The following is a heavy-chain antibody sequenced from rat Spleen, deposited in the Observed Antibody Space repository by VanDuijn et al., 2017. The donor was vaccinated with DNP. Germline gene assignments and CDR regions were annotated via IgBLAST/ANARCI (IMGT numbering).Heavy chain of an antibody. CDR1: GFSLTSYH. CDR3: AADGGYFDY. D-gene: IGHD1-11*01. J-gene: IGHJ2*01. CDR2: IWTGGST. V-gene: IGHV2-43*01. Sequence: QVQLKESGPGLVQPSQTLSLACTVSGFSLTSYHVHWVRQPSGKGLEWMGIIWTGGSTEYNSALKSRLSISRDTSKSQVFLKMNSLQTEDTATYYCAADGGYFDYWGQGVMVTVSS.